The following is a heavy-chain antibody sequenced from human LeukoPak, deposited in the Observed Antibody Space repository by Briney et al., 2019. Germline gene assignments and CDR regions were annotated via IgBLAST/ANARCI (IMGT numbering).Heavy chain of an antibody. J-gene: IGHJ5*02. V-gene: IGHV3-23*01. Sequence: GGSLRLSCAASGFSFRSHGMNWVRQAPGKGLEWVSGISPRGDITYYKDSVRGRFTISRDNSKNTLYLQMNSLRAEDTAVYYCATLVAADPWGQGTLVTVSS. CDR1: GFSFRSHG. CDR2: ISPRGDIT. CDR3: ATLVAADP. D-gene: IGHD6-13*01.